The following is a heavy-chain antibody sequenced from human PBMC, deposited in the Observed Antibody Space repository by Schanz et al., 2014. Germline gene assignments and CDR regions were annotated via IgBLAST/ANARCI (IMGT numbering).Heavy chain of an antibody. CDR1: GYTFSDYG. D-gene: IGHD2-2*01. CDR2: ISPYNGNT. V-gene: IGHV1-18*01. CDR3: ARDRRRYCSTASCLHDNWFDP. Sequence: QVQLVQSGDEVKKPGASVKVSCKTSGYTFSDYGITWVRQAPGQGLEWMGWISPYNGNTNYAPKVQGRVTVTTDTSTSTVYMELRSLTSDDTAVYFCARDRRRYCSTASCLHDNWFDPWGQGTLVIVSS. J-gene: IGHJ5*02.